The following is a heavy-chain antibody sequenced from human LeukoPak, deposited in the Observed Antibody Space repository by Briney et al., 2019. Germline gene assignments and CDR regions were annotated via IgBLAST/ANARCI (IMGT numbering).Heavy chain of an antibody. V-gene: IGHV4-39*01. CDR3: ARQAYCSSTSCYKLDQ. J-gene: IGHJ4*02. D-gene: IGHD2-2*02. CDR2: IYYSGST. CDR1: GGSISSSSYY. Sequence: PSETLSLTCTVSGGSISSSSYYWGWIRQPPGKGLEWIGSIYYSGSTYYNPSLKSRVTISVDTSKNQFSLKLSSVTAADTSVYYCARQAYCSSTSCYKLDQWGQGTLVTVSS.